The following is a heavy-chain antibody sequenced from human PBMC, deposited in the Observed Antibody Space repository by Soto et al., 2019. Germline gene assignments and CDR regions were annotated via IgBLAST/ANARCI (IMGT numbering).Heavy chain of an antibody. D-gene: IGHD2-15*01. J-gene: IGHJ4*02. Sequence: QVQLVQSGAEVKKPGASVKVSCKASGYTFTKYGITWVRQAPGQGLEWMGWISAYNGDTNYAQKLQGRVTMTTDTSTTTAYMELRGLTSDDTAVYYCARGYCSDGICYPNDFWGQGTLVTVSS. V-gene: IGHV1-18*01. CDR3: ARGYCSDGICYPNDF. CDR2: ISAYNGDT. CDR1: GYTFTKYG.